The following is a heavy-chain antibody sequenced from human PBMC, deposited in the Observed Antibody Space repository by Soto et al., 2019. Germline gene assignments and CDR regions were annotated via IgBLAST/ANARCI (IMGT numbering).Heavy chain of an antibody. J-gene: IGHJ6*03. Sequence: SETLSLTCAVYGGSFSGYYWSWIRQPPGKGLEWIGEINHSGSTNYNPSLKSRVTISVDTSKNQFSLKLSSVTAADTAVYYCARGIAPTRITIFGVELYYMDVWGKGTTVTVSS. CDR1: GGSFSGYY. CDR2: INHSGST. V-gene: IGHV4-34*01. CDR3: ARGIAPTRITIFGVELYYMDV. D-gene: IGHD3-3*01.